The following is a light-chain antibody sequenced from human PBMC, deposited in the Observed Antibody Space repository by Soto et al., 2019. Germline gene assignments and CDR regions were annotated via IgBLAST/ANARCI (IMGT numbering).Light chain of an antibody. Sequence: DIQMTQSPSSLSASVGDRVTITCRASQSISTYLNWYQQKLGKAPKLLIYAASSLQTGVPSRFSRSGSGTDFTLTISSLQPEDFATYYCQQSYNTPALTFGGGTKVEIK. CDR3: QQSYNTPALT. J-gene: IGKJ4*01. CDR2: AAS. CDR1: QSISTY. V-gene: IGKV1-39*01.